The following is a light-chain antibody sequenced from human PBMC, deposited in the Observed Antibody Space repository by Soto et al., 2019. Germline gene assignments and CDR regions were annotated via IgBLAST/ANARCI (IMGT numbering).Light chain of an antibody. CDR2: EVN. CDR1: SSDVGGYNY. V-gene: IGLV2-8*01. Sequence: QSVLAQPPCASVSPGQSVAISCTGTSSDVGGYNYVSWYQQHPGKAPKLMIYEVNKRPSGVPDRFPGSKSGNTASLTVSGLQAEDEADYYCSSYAGSSNVFGTGTKVTVL. CDR3: SSYAGSSNV. J-gene: IGLJ1*01.